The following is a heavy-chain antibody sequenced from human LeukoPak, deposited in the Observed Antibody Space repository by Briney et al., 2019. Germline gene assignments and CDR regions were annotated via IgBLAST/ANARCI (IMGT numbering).Heavy chain of an antibody. V-gene: IGHV2-5*02. CDR2: ISWDDDK. D-gene: IGHD6-19*01. CDR3: ARPPRGLAHYYFDS. J-gene: IGHJ4*02. CDR1: GFSLRISGVG. Sequence: KESGPTLVKPTQTLTLTCTFSGFSLRISGVGVGWLRQPPGKGLERLSLISWDDDKRYSPSLKNRLTITKDIYKTQVVLRMTNMDPVDTATYYCARPPRGLAHYYFDSWGQGTLVTVSS.